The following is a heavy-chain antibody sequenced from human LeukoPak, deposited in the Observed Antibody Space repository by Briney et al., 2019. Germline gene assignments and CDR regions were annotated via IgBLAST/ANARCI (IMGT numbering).Heavy chain of an antibody. J-gene: IGHJ1*01. Sequence: GGSLRLSCAASGSTFSRYWMHWVRQAPGKGLVWVSRINGDGSTTSYADSVKGGFTISRDNAKNTLYLQMNSLRAEDTAVYYCATGNYYDSRGYYTFGHWGQGTLVTVSS. V-gene: IGHV3-74*01. D-gene: IGHD3-22*01. CDR2: INGDGSTT. CDR3: ATGNYYDSRGYYTFGH. CDR1: GSTFSRYW.